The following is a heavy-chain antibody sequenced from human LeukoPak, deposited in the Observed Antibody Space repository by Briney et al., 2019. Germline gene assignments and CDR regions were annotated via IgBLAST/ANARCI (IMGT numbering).Heavy chain of an antibody. V-gene: IGHV3-21*01. CDR3: ARAGGSTVSHSDY. Sequence: GGSLRLSCAASGLTFSSYSMNWIRQAPGKGLEWVPSISSSTSYIYYADSVKGRFTISKDNAKNSLYLQMNSLRAEDTAVYYCARAGGSTVSHSDYWGQGTLVTVSS. CDR1: GLTFSSYS. J-gene: IGHJ4*02. CDR2: ISSSTSYI. D-gene: IGHD4-17*01.